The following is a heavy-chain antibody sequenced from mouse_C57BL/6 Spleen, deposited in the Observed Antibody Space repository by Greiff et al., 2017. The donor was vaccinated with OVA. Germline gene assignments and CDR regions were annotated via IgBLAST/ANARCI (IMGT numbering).Heavy chain of an antibody. CDR2: ISSGSSTI. V-gene: IGHV5-17*01. CDR3: ARQYYYAMDY. CDR1: GFTFSDYG. J-gene: IGHJ4*01. Sequence: DVMLVESGGGLVKPGGSLKLSCAASGFTFSDYGLHWVRQAPAKGLEWVAYISSGSSTIYSADTVKGRFTISRDNAKNTLFRQMTSLRSEDTAMYYCARQYYYAMDYWGQGTSVTVSS.